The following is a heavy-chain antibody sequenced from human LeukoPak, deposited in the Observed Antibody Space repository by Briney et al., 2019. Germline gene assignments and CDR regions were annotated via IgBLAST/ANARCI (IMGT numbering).Heavy chain of an antibody. J-gene: IGHJ6*03. CDR3: ASSEYPRYYYYMDV. CDR1: GGSISSGGYY. Sequence: SQTLSLTCTVSGGSISSGGYYWSWIRQHPGKGLEWIGYIYYSGSTYYNPSLKSRVTISVDTSKNQFSLKLSSVTAADTAVYYCASSEYPRYYYYMDVWGKGTTVTVSS. V-gene: IGHV4-31*03. CDR2: IYYSGST. D-gene: IGHD1-26*01.